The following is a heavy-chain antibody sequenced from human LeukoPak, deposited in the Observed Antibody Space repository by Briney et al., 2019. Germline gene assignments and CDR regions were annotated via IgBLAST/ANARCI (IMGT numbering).Heavy chain of an antibody. J-gene: IGHJ3*02. D-gene: IGHD1-14*01. CDR3: AWYQIDDAFDI. Sequence: ASVKVSCKASGGTFSSYAISWVRQAPGQGLEWMGGIIPIFGTANYAQKFQGRVTITADESTSTAYMELSSLRSEDTAVHYCAWYQIDDAFDIWGQGTMVTVSS. CDR1: GGTFSSYA. CDR2: IIPIFGTA. V-gene: IGHV1-69*13.